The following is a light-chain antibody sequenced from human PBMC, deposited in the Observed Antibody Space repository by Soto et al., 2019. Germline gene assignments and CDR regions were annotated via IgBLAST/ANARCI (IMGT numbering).Light chain of an antibody. V-gene: IGKV1-5*01. CDR3: QQYNSYSRT. CDR2: DAS. Sequence: DIQMTQSPSSLSASVGDRVTITCRASQSISSWLAWYQQKPGKDPKLLIYDASSLESGVPSRFSGSGSGTEFTLTISSLQPDDFATYYCQQYNSYSRTFGQGTKVDI. J-gene: IGKJ1*01. CDR1: QSISSW.